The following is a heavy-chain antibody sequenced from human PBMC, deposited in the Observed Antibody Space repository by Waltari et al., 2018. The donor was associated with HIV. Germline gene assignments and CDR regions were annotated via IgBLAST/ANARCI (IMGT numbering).Heavy chain of an antibody. J-gene: IGHJ6*02. Sequence: QLWGAGRLEPPETLPPTCAVYGGAAMPSHRFGALQVPGKGLEWFGEINHSGSATYHPSLKSRLIMLVDNLKQQFTLHVSPVTAADTAVYYCARQATIVPTSTLHYYYGLDVWGQGTTVIVSS. CDR1: GGAAMPSH. CDR2: INHSGSA. V-gene: IGHV4-34*02. D-gene: IGHD3-22*01. CDR3: ARQATIVPTSTLHYYYGLDV.